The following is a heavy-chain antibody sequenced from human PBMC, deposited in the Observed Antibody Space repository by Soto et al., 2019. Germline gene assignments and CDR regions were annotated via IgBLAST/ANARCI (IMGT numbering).Heavy chain of an antibody. V-gene: IGHV4-30-4*01. Sequence: QVRLQESGPGLVKPSQTLSLTCSVSGGSISRGDYYWSWIRQPPGKGLEWIGYIYYSGSAYYNPAVKGRVSMSVDTSRNQFSLRLNSVTDADTAVYYCAREGREETVFDPWGQGTLVTVSS. J-gene: IGHJ5*02. D-gene: IGHD1-26*01. CDR2: IYYSGSA. CDR3: AREGREETVFDP. CDR1: GGSISRGDYY.